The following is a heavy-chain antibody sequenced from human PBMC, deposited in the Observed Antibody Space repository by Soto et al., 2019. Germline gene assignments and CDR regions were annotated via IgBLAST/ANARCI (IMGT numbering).Heavy chain of an antibody. CDR1: GNSFTTYW. CDR3: GRVRVDKAEGWFDP. Sequence: XESLKISCKYSGNSFTTYWITLVLQVPGKGLEWMGRIDPSDSYANYSPSFQGHVTMSADKSISTAYLQWSSLKASDTAMYYCGRVRVDKAEGWFDPWGQGTLVTVSS. D-gene: IGHD5-12*01. CDR2: IDPSDSYA. V-gene: IGHV5-10-1*01. J-gene: IGHJ5*02.